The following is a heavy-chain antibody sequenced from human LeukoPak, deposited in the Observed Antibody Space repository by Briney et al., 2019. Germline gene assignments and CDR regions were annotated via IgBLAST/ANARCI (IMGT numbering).Heavy chain of an antibody. CDR3: VRDAASPDY. CDR2: IGSTSNYI. J-gene: IGHJ4*02. CDR1: GFTFSSYS. V-gene: IGHV3-21*01. Sequence: GGSLRLSCAASGFTFSSYSMNWVRQAPGKGLEWVSSIGSTSNYIYYSDSVKGRFTISRDNANNSLFLQMNSLRVEDTALYYCVRDAASPDYWGQGTLVTVSS. D-gene: IGHD6-25*01.